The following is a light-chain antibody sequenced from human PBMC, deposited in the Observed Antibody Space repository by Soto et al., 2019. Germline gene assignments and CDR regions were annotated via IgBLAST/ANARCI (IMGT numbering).Light chain of an antibody. Sequence: QSALTQPASVSGSPGQSITISCTGTSSDVGAYNYVSWFQQHPGKAPKLMIYEVSNRPSGVSDRFSASKSGNTASLTISGLQAEDEADYYCSSYTTTSTHVVFGGGTKLTV. CDR1: SSDVGAYNY. CDR3: SSYTTTSTHVV. J-gene: IGLJ2*01. V-gene: IGLV2-14*01. CDR2: EVS.